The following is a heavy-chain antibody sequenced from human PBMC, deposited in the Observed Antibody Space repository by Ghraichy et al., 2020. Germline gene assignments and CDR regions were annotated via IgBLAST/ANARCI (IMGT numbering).Heavy chain of an antibody. J-gene: IGHJ4*02. CDR1: GFTFSSYW. D-gene: IGHD3-10*01. Sequence: GESLNISCAASGFTFSSYWMSWVRQAPGKGLECVANIKQDGSEKYYVDSVKGRFTISRDNAKNSLYLQINSLRAEDTAVYYCARDSRWFGADYFDYWGQGTLVTVSS. V-gene: IGHV3-7*01. CDR2: IKQDGSEK. CDR3: ARDSRWFGADYFDY.